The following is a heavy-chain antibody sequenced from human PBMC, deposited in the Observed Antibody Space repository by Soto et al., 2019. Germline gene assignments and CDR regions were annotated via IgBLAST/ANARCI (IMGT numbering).Heavy chain of an antibody. CDR2: IWHIGNSK. Sequence: GGSLRLSCATSGFSFSDYAMHWVRQPAGKGLEWVAVIWHIGNSKYYADSVKGRFTISRDNSKNTLYLQMNSLRAEDTAVYYCAKPGNRGPDAFDIWGQGTMVTVSS. J-gene: IGHJ3*02. CDR3: AKPGNRGPDAFDI. CDR1: GFSFSDYA. D-gene: IGHD1-1*01. V-gene: IGHV3-33*06.